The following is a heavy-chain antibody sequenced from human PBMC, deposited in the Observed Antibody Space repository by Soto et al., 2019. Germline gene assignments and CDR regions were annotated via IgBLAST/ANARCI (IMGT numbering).Heavy chain of an antibody. J-gene: IGHJ6*02. D-gene: IGHD1-7*01. CDR3: ARSITGTTRYYYYGMDV. CDR2: ISAYNGNT. V-gene: IGHV1-18*01. CDR1: GYTFTSYG. Sequence: ASVKVSCKASGYTFTSYGISWVRQAPGQGLEWMGWISAYNGNTNYAQKLQGRVTMTTDTSTSTAYMELRSLRSDDTAVYYCARSITGTTRYYYYGMDVWGQGTTVTVSS.